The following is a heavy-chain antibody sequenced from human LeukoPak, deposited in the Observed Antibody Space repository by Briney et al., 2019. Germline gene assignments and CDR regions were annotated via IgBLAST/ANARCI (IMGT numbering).Heavy chain of an antibody. CDR2: INHSGST. Sequence: NSSETLSLTCAVYGGSFSGYYWSWIRQPPGKGLEWIGEINHSGSTNYNPSLKRRVTISVDTSKNQFSLKLSSVTAADTAVYYCARSRKVYYYGSGSYYYYMDVWGKGTTVTVSS. CDR3: ARSRKVYYYGSGSYYYYMDV. CDR1: GGSFSGYY. V-gene: IGHV4-34*01. D-gene: IGHD3-10*01. J-gene: IGHJ6*03.